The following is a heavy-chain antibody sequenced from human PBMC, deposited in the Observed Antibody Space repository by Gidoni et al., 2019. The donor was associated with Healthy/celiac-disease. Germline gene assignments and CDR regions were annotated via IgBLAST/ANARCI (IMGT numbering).Heavy chain of an antibody. J-gene: IGHJ3*02. V-gene: IGHV3-7*01. D-gene: IGHD6-13*01. CDR2: IKQDGSEK. Sequence: EVQLVESVGSFVQPGGSMSLSCSASGFTFSSYWMSWVRQAPGKGLEWVANIKQDGSEKYYVDSVKGRFTISRDNAKNSLYLQMNSLRAEDTAVYYCARDPGIAAAGGAFDIWGQGTMVTVSS. CDR1: GFTFSSYW. CDR3: ARDPGIAAAGGAFDI.